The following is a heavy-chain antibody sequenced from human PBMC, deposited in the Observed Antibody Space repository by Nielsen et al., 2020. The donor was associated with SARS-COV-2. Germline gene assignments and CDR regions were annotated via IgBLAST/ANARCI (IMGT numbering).Heavy chain of an antibody. Sequence: GESLKISCAASGFTFSSYAMHWVRQAPGKGLEWVAVISYDGSNKYYADSVKGRFTISRDNSKNTLYLQMNSLRAEDTAVYYCARDSPYYYGSGIGGVRLMDVWGQGTTVTVSS. D-gene: IGHD3-10*01. J-gene: IGHJ6*02. CDR1: GFTFSSYA. CDR2: ISYDGSNK. CDR3: ARDSPYYYGSGIGGVRLMDV. V-gene: IGHV3-30*04.